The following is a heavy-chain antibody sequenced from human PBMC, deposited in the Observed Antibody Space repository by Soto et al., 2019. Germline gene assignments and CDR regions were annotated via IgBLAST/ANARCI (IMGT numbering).Heavy chain of an antibody. Sequence: LGGSLRLSCAASGFTFSMYWMHWVRQVPGKGPEWVSRINDDGISTNYADSVKGRFTISRDNAKNTLYLQMNALRVEDTAVYYCTRGPRSTSTGTGAFWGQGTLVTVSS. D-gene: IGHD1-1*01. V-gene: IGHV3-74*01. CDR2: INDDGIST. J-gene: IGHJ4*02. CDR1: GFTFSMYW. CDR3: TRGPRSTSTGTGAF.